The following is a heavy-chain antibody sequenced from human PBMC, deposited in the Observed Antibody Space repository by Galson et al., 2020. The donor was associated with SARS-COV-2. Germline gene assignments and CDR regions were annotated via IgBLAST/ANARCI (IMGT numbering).Heavy chain of an antibody. J-gene: IGHJ6*02. CDR2: ISGSGGST. V-gene: IGHV3-23*01. Sequence: GESLKISCAASGFTFSSYAMSWVRQAPGKGLEWVSAISGSGGSTYYADSVKGRFTISRDNSKNTLYLQMNSLRAEDTAVYYCAKDAMAAAGTLSYYYGMDVWGQGTTVTVSS. CDR1: GFTFSSYA. CDR3: AKDAMAAAGTLSYYYGMDV. D-gene: IGHD6-13*01.